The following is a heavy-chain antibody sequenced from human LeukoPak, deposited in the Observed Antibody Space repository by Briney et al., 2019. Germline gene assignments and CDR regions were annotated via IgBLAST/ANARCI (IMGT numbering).Heavy chain of an antibody. D-gene: IGHD3-22*01. V-gene: IGHV3-7*01. Sequence: GGSLRLSCAASGFTFSSYWMSWVRQAPGKGLEWVANIKQDGSEKYYVDSVKGRFTISRDNAKNSLYLQMNSLGAEDTAVYYCAREGSGYYSDFDYWGQGTLVTVSS. J-gene: IGHJ4*02. CDR2: IKQDGSEK. CDR1: GFTFSSYW. CDR3: AREGSGYYSDFDY.